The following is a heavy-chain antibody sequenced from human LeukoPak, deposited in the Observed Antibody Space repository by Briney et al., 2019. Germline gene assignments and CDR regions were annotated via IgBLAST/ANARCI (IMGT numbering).Heavy chain of an antibody. D-gene: IGHD5-24*01. CDR3: ARGLDDYYDYFGY. Sequence: SETLSLTCAVYGGSFSGYYWSWIRQPPGKGLEWIGEINHSGSTNYNPSLKSRVTISVDTSKNQFSLKLSSVTAADTAVYYCARGLDDYYDYFGYWGQGTLVTVSS. J-gene: IGHJ4*02. CDR2: INHSGST. CDR1: GGSFSGYY. V-gene: IGHV4-34*01.